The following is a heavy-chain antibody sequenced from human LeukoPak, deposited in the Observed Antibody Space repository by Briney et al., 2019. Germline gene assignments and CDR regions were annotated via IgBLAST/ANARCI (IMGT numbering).Heavy chain of an antibody. V-gene: IGHV6-1*01. CDR1: GDSVSTNSAA. CDR3: ARATERYFDY. CDR2: TYYRSKWYN. Sequence: SQTLSLTCAISGDSVSTNSAAWNWIRQSPSRGLEWLGRTYYRSKWYNDYAVSVKSRLTINADTSKNHFSLQLSSVTPEDTAVYYCARATERYFDYWGQRTLVTVSS. D-gene: IGHD1-26*01. J-gene: IGHJ4*02.